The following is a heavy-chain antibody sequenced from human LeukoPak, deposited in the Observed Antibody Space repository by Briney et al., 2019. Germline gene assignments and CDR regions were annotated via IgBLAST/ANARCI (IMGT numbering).Heavy chain of an antibody. CDR3: ASGPNSSGWLYYLDY. D-gene: IGHD6-19*01. V-gene: IGHV4-30-2*01. CDR2: IYHSGST. Sequence: PSETLSLTCAVSGGSISSGGYYWSWIRQPPGKGLEWIGYIYHSGSTYYNPSLKSRVTISVDRSKNQFSLKLSSVTAADTAVYYCASGPNSSGWLYYLDYWGQGTLVTVSS. CDR1: GGSISSGGYY. J-gene: IGHJ4*02.